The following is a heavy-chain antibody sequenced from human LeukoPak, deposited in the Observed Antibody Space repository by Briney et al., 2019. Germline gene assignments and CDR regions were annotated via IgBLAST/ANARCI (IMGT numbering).Heavy chain of an antibody. CDR3: VREYSSSSGRAFDI. CDR2: ISTDGSST. V-gene: IGHV3-74*01. CDR1: GFTFSSYW. D-gene: IGHD6-6*01. Sequence: GGSLRLSYAASGFTFSSYWMHWVRQAPGKGLVWVSRISTDGSSTNSADSVKGRLTISRDNAKNTLYLQMNSLRAEDTAVYYCVREYSSSSGRAFDIWGQGTMVTVSP. J-gene: IGHJ3*02.